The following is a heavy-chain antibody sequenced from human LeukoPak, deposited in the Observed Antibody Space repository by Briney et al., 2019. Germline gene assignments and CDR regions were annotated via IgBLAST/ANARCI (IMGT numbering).Heavy chain of an antibody. J-gene: IGHJ4*02. CDR2: VLEDGSYQ. V-gene: IGHV3-30*04. CDR1: GFTFSNYI. D-gene: IGHD1-14*01. CDR3: ARVQGGGFRTADS. Sequence: GRSLRLSCAASGFTFSNYIMHWVRQAPGKGLDWVAVVLEDGSYQYYADSVKGRFTISRDNSKNTLFLQMNSLRGEDTAMYYCARVQGGGFRTADSWGQGTLVTVSS.